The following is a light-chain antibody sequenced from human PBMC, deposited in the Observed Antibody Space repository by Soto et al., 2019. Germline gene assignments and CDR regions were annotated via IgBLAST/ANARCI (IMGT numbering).Light chain of an antibody. J-gene: IGLJ3*02. Sequence: QSVLTQPASVSGSPGQSIAISCVGTSSDVGGYDLVSWYQHHPDKAPKLIIYEATKRPSGISNRFSGSKSGNTASLTISGLQAEDEAHYYCCSYASSITVLFGGGTKLTVL. V-gene: IGLV2-23*01. CDR2: EAT. CDR1: SSDVGGYDL. CDR3: CSYASSITVL.